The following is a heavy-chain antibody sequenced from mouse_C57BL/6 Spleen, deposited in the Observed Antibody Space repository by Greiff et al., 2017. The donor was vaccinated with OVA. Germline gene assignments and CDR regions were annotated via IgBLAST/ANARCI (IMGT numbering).Heavy chain of an antibody. D-gene: IGHD4-1*01. CDR3: AREELTGAWFAY. CDR1: GFTFSDYY. J-gene: IGHJ3*01. V-gene: IGHV5-16*01. CDR2: INYDGSST. Sequence: EVKLMESEGGLVQPGSSMKLSCTASGFTFSDYYMAWVRQVPEKGLEWVANINYDGSSTYYLDSLKSRFIISRDNAKNILYLQMSSLKSEDTATYYCAREELTGAWFAYWGQGTLVTVSA.